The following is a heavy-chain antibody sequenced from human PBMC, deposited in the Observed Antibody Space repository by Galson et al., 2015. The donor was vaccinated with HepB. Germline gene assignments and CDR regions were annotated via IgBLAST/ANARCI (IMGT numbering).Heavy chain of an antibody. V-gene: IGHV6-1*01. CDR2: TYYRAQWYN. J-gene: IGHJ4*02. CDR1: GDSVSSINSA. Sequence: CAISGDSVSSINSAWNWIRLSPSRGLEWLGRTYYRAQWYNDYALSVESRISINADTSKNQFSLRLNSVTPKDSAIYYCARDRRFLFDFWGQGTLVTVSS. D-gene: IGHD3-10*01. CDR3: ARDRRFLFDF.